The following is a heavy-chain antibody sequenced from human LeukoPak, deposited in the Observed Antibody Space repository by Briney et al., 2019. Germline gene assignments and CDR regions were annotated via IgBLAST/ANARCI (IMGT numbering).Heavy chain of an antibody. J-gene: IGHJ4*02. CDR2: IRGSGGST. V-gene: IGHV3-23*01. D-gene: IGHD2-2*01. CDR1: GFTFSSSA. CDR3: AKDGSTVVPAGVFDY. Sequence: GGSLTLSCAACGFTFSSSAVSWVRPAPGKGREWVTAIRGSGGSTYYADSVKGRFTISRDNSKNTLYLQMNSLRAEDTAVYYCAKDGSTVVPAGVFDYWGQGALVTVSS.